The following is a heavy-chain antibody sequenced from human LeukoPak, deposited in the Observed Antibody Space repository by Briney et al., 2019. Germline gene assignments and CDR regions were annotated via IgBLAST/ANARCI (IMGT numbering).Heavy chain of an antibody. V-gene: IGHV3-23*01. CDR2: MSGSGGST. D-gene: IGHD1-7*01. CDR1: GFTFSTYA. CDR3: AKGGRITGTLDY. Sequence: GGSLRLSCVASGFTFSTYAMNWVRQAPGKGLEWVSSMSGSGGSTYYADSVKGRFTISRDNSKNTLYLEMSSLRGEDTAVYYCAKGGRITGTLDYWGQGNLVTVSS. J-gene: IGHJ4*02.